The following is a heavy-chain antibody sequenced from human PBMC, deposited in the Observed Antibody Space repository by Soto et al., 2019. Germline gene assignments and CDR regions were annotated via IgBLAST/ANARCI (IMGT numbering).Heavy chain of an antibody. CDR1: GYTFTSYY. CDR2: INPSGGST. Sequence: ASVKVSCKASGYTFTSYYMHWVRQAPGQGLEWMGIINPSGGSTSYAQKFQGRVTMTRDTSTSTVYMELSSLRSEDTAVYYCARRAEVSGQQPHLGALDIWGQGTMVTVSS. CDR3: ARRAEVSGQQPHLGALDI. D-gene: IGHD6-25*01. J-gene: IGHJ3*02. V-gene: IGHV1-46*01.